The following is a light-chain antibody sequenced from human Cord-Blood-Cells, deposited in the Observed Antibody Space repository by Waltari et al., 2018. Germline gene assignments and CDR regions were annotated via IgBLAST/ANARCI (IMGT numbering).Light chain of an antibody. Sequence: DIVMTQSPLSLPVTPVEPASISCRSIQSLLHSNGYNYLDWYLQKPGQSPQLLIYLGSNRASGVPDRFSGSGSGTDFTLKISRVEAEEVGVYYCMQALQTPWTFGQGTKVEIK. CDR2: LGS. CDR3: MQALQTPWT. J-gene: IGKJ1*01. CDR1: QSLLHSNGYNY. V-gene: IGKV2-28*01.